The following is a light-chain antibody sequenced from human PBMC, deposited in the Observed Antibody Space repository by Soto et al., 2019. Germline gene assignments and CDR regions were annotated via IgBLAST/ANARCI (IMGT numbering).Light chain of an antibody. Sequence: QSALTQPASVSASPGQSITISCTGTSSDVGSYNLVSWYQQHPGKAPKIMIYEGSKRPSGVSNRFSGSKSGNTASLTISGLQAEDEAVYYCCSYAGSSTLVFGGGTKLTVL. V-gene: IGLV2-23*01. CDR2: EGS. CDR3: CSYAGSSTLV. CDR1: SSDVGSYNL. J-gene: IGLJ3*02.